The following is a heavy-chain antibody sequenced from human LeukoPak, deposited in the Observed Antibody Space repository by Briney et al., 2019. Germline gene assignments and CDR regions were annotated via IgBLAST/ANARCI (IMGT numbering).Heavy chain of an antibody. D-gene: IGHD3-16*02. J-gene: IGHJ4*02. Sequence: GASVKVSCKASGYTFTSYAMHWVRQAPGQRLEWMGWINAGNGNTKYSQEFQGRVTVTRDTSASTAYMELSSLRSEDMAVYYCARSYVWGSYHFDYWGQGTLVTVSS. CDR2: INAGNGNT. CDR3: ARSYVWGSYHFDY. CDR1: GYTFTSYA. V-gene: IGHV1-3*03.